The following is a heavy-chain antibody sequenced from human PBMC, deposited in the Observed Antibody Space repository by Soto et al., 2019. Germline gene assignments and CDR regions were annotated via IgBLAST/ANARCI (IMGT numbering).Heavy chain of an antibody. V-gene: IGHV3-30*18. CDR1: GFTFSSYG. D-gene: IGHD1-1*01. CDR2: ISYDGSNK. J-gene: IGHJ6*02. CDR3: AKATDNRPLYRMDV. Sequence: GGSLRLSCAASGFTFSSYGMHWVRQAPGKGLEWVAVISYDGSNKYYADSVKGRFTISRDNSKNTLYLQMNSLRAEDTAVYYCAKATDNRPLYRMDVWGQGTTVTVSS.